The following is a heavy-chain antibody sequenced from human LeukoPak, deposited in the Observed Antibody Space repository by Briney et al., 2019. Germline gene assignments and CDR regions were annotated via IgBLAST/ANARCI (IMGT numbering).Heavy chain of an antibody. Sequence: PGGSLRLSCAASGFTFSSYAMSWVRQAPGKGLEWVSVIYSGGSTYYADSVKGRFTISRDNSKNTLYLQMNSLRAEDTAVYYCARVANYSNSAHADYWGQGTLVTVSS. CDR1: GFTFSSYA. CDR2: IYSGGST. D-gene: IGHD4-11*01. J-gene: IGHJ4*02. V-gene: IGHV3-66*01. CDR3: ARVANYSNSAHADY.